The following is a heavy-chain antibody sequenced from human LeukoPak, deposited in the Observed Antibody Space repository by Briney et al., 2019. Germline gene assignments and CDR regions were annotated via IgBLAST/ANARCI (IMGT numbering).Heavy chain of an antibody. J-gene: IGHJ4*02. CDR3: AREFQLLWFGELSFYFDY. CDR1: GGSISSGSYY. D-gene: IGHD3-10*01. CDR2: XXTSGST. V-gene: IGHV4-61*02. Sequence: SSQTLSLTCTVSGGSISSGSYYWSWIRQPAGXXXXXXXXXXTSGSTNYNPSLKSRVTISVDTSKNQFSLKLSSVTAADTAVYYCAREFQLLWFGELSFYFDYWGQGTLVTVSS.